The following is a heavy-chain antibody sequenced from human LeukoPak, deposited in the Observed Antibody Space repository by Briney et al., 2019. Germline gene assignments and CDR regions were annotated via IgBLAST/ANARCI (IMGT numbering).Heavy chain of an antibody. D-gene: IGHD6-19*01. CDR3: ARDPAAVAGRDY. J-gene: IGHJ4*02. Sequence: ASVKVSCKASGYTFTSYDINWVRQATGRGLEWMGWMNPNSGNTGYAQKFQGRVTMTRNTSISTAYMELSSLRSDDTAVYYCARDPAAVAGRDYWGQGTLVTVSS. V-gene: IGHV1-8*01. CDR2: MNPNSGNT. CDR1: GYTFTSYD.